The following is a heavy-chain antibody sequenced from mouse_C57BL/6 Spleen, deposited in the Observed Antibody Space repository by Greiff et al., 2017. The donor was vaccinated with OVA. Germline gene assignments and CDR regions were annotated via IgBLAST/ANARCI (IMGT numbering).Heavy chain of an antibody. D-gene: IGHD3-2*02. CDR3: TRELRPAWFAY. CDR1: GYTFTDYE. V-gene: IGHV1-15*01. Sequence: QVQLQQSGAELVRPGASVTLSCKASGYTFTDYEMHWVKQTPVHGLEWIGAIDPETGGTAYNQKFKGKAILTADKSSSTAYMELRSLTSEDSAVYYCTRELRPAWFAYWGQGTLVTVAA. J-gene: IGHJ3*01. CDR2: IDPETGGT.